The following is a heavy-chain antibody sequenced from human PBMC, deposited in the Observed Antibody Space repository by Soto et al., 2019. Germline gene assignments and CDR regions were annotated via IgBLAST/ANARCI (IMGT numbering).Heavy chain of an antibody. J-gene: IGHJ2*01. V-gene: IGHV4-30-2*01. D-gene: IGHD6-13*01. CDR1: GGSISSGGYS. CDR3: ARGGYSSSFVTPTFDL. Sequence: QLQLQESGSGLVKPSQTLSLTCAVSGGSISSGGYSWSWIRQPPGKGLEWIGYIYHSGSTYYNPSLKSRGAISVDRYKNQFTLKLSSVTAADTAVYYCARGGYSSSFVTPTFDLWGRGTLVTVSS. CDR2: IYHSGST.